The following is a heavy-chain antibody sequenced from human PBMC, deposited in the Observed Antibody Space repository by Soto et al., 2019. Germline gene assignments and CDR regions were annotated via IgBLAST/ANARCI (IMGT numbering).Heavy chain of an antibody. CDR2: ISSSGSTI. J-gene: IGHJ3*02. CDR1: GFTFSSYE. CDR3: VRGLGSSFSDDAFDI. Sequence: GESLKISCAASGFTFSSYEMNWVRQAPGKGLEWVSYISSSGSTIYYADSVKGRFTISRDNAKNSLYLQMNSLRAEDTAVYYFVRGLGSSFSDDAFDIWGQGTMVTVSS. V-gene: IGHV3-48*03. D-gene: IGHD6-6*01.